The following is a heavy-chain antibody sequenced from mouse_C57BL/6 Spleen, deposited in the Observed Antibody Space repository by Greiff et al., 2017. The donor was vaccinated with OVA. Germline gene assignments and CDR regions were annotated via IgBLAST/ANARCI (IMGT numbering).Heavy chain of an antibody. V-gene: IGHV1-52*01. CDR2: IDPSDSET. Sequence: VQLQQPGAELVRPGSSVKLSCKASGYTFTSYWMHWVKQRPIQGLEWIGNIDPSDSETHYNQKFKDKATLTVDKSSSTAYMQLSSLTSEDSAVYYCARRGDYGNFAWFAYWGQGTLVTVSA. D-gene: IGHD2-1*01. CDR1: GYTFTSYW. J-gene: IGHJ3*01. CDR3: ARRGDYGNFAWFAY.